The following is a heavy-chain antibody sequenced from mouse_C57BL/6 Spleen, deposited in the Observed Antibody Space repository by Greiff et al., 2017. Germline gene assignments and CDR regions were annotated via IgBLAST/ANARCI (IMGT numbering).Heavy chain of an antibody. V-gene: IGHV7-3*01. CDR3: AKYRGGLFDY. CDR2: IRNKANGYTT. J-gene: IGHJ2*01. CDR1: GFTFTDYY. D-gene: IGHD3-3*01. Sequence: EVHLVESGGGFVQPGGSLSLSCAASGFTFTDYYMSWVRQPPGKALEWLGFIRNKANGYTTEYSACVKGRFTISRDNSQSILYLQMNAQRAEDSATYYGAKYRGGLFDYWGQGTTLTVSS.